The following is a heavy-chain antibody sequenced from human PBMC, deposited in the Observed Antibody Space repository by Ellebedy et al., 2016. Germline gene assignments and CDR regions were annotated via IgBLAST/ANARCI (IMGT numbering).Heavy chain of an antibody. CDR3: ARDYYGSGSYQDY. CDR1: GFTFSSYT. D-gene: IGHD3-10*01. Sequence: GESLKISCAASGFTFSSYTMNWVRQAPGKGLEWVSSISSSSSYIYYADSVKGRFTISRDNAKNSLFLQMNSLRAEDTAVYFCARDYYGSGSYQDYWGQGTLVTVSS. V-gene: IGHV3-21*01. CDR2: ISSSSSYI. J-gene: IGHJ4*02.